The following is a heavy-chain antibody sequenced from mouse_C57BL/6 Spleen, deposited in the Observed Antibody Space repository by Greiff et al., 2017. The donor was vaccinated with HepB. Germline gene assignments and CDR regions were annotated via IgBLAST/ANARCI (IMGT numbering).Heavy chain of an antibody. D-gene: IGHD2-10*01. Sequence: DVQLQESGPGLVKPSQSLSLTCSVTGYSITSGYYWNWIRQFPGNKLEWMGYISYDGSNNYNPSLKNRISITRDTSKNQFFLKLNSVTTEDTATYYCARSYKGGFAYWGQGTLVTVSA. CDR2: ISYDGSN. V-gene: IGHV3-6*01. CDR3: ARSYKGGFAY. CDR1: GYSITSGYY. J-gene: IGHJ3*01.